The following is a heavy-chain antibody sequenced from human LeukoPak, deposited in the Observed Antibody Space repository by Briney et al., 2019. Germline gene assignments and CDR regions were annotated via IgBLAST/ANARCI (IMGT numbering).Heavy chain of an antibody. V-gene: IGHV1-8*01. CDR3: AVLYFDY. D-gene: IGHD2-8*02. Sequence: ASVKVSCKTSGYTFTSYDINWVRQAPGQGLEWMGWMNPNSGNTGYAQNFQGRVTMTRDTSISTAYMELSSLRSEDTAVYYCAVLYFDYWGQGALVTVSS. CDR2: MNPNSGNT. CDR1: GYTFTSYD. J-gene: IGHJ4*02.